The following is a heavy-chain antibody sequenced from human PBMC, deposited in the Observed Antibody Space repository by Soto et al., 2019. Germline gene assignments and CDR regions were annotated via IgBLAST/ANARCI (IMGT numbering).Heavy chain of an antibody. J-gene: IGHJ4*02. D-gene: IGHD3-10*01. CDR1: GASLSGYY. CDR3: ARGEAFDNYQSR. CDR2: IDQSGSA. Sequence: QVQLQEWGAGLLKPSETLSLTCAVYGASLSGYYWSWIRQSPGKGLEWIGEIDQSGSANYNPSLKSRVTISADTSEKQFSPQLASVTAEDAAVYYCARGEAFDNYQSRWGQGTLVTVSS. V-gene: IGHV4-34*01.